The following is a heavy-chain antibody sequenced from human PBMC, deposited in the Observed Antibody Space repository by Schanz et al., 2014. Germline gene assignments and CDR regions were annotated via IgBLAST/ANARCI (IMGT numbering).Heavy chain of an antibody. D-gene: IGHD6-13*01. CDR1: GGSISSGGYY. CDR3: ARARSWPDY. Sequence: QVQLQQWGAGLLKPSQTLSLTCTVSGGSISSGGYYWSWIRQHPGKGLEWIGYIYDGGSTYYNPSLKSRVTISVDTSKNQFSLRLSSVTAADTAVYYCARARSWPDYWGQGTLXTVSS. J-gene: IGHJ4*02. V-gene: IGHV4-31*03. CDR2: IYDGGST.